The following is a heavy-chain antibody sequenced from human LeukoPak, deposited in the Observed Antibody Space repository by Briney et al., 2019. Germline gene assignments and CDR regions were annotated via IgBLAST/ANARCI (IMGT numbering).Heavy chain of an antibody. CDR2: IYYSGST. CDR3: ARLEAY. V-gene: IGHV4-39*01. D-gene: IGHD3-3*01. CDR1: GGSISSSSYY. J-gene: IGHJ4*02. Sequence: SETLYLTCTVSGGSISSSSYYWGWIRQPPGKGLEWIGSIYYSGSTYYNPSPKSRVTISVDTSKNQFSLRLSSVTAADTAVYYCARLEAYWGQGTLVTVSS.